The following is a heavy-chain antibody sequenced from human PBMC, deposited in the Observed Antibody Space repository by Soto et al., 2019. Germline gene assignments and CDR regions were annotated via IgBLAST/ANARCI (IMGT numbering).Heavy chain of an antibody. Sequence: GGSLRLSCAASGFTFSSYAMHWVRQAPGKGLEWVAVISYDGSNKYYADSVKGRFTISRDNSKNTLYLQMNSLRAEDTAVYYCARDAGGYCTNGVCSYYYYYYGMDVWGQGITVTVSS. J-gene: IGHJ6*02. CDR3: ARDAGGYCTNGVCSYYYYYYGMDV. CDR1: GFTFSSYA. D-gene: IGHD2-8*01. V-gene: IGHV3-30-3*01. CDR2: ISYDGSNK.